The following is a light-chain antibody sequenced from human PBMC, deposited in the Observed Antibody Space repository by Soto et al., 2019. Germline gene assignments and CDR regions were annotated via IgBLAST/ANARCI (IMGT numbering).Light chain of an antibody. CDR3: QQSYSTTIT. J-gene: IGKJ5*01. CDR1: QSISSY. V-gene: IGKV1-39*01. CDR2: AAS. Sequence: IRITQFSSSLSASTGERVTITCQASQSISSYLNWYQQKPGKAPKLLIYAASSLQSGVPSRFSGSGSGTDFTLTIRSLQPEDFATYYCQQSYSTTITFGQGTRLEIK.